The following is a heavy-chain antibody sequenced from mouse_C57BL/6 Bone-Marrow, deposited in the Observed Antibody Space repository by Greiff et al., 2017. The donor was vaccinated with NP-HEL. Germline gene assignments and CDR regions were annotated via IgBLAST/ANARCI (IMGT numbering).Heavy chain of an antibody. CDR2: IYPSDSET. D-gene: IGHD2-2*01. CDR1: GYTFTSYW. CDR3: AREGGYDLDY. V-gene: IGHV1-61*01. Sequence: QVQLQQPGAELVRPGSSVKLSCKASGYTFTSYWMDWVKQRPGQGLEWIGNIYPSDSETHYNQKFKDKATLTVDKSSSTAYMQLSSLTSEDSAVFYCAREGGYDLDYWGQGTTLTVSS. J-gene: IGHJ2*01.